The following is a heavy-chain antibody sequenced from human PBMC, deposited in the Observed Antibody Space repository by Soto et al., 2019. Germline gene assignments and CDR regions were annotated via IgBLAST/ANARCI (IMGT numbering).Heavy chain of an antibody. Sequence: GGSLRLSCAASGFTFSGSAIHWVRQASGKGLEWIGLITNKSDTYATAYVASVRGRFTISRDDSENTAYLQMNSLKTEDTAVYYRIPDIVVVVAARWGQGTLVTVSS. J-gene: IGHJ4*01. CDR1: GFTFSGSA. V-gene: IGHV3-73*01. CDR2: ITNKSDTYAT. CDR3: IPDIVVVVAAR. D-gene: IGHD2-15*01.